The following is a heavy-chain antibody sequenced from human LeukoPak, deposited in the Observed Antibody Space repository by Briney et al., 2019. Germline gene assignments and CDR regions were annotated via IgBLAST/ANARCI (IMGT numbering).Heavy chain of an antibody. J-gene: IGHJ4*02. Sequence: SGGSLRLSCAASGFTFSSYAMHWVRQAPGKGLEWVAVISYDGSNKYYADSVKGRFTISRDNAKNSLYLQMNSLRAEDTAVYYCARESSSSWALDYWGQGTLVTVSS. CDR2: ISYDGSNK. D-gene: IGHD6-13*01. CDR1: GFTFSSYA. CDR3: ARESSSSWALDY. V-gene: IGHV3-30-3*01.